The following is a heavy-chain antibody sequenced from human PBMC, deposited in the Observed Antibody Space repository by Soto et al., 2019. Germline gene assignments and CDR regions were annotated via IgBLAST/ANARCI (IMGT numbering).Heavy chain of an antibody. CDR3: AKSQTYGGYAY. CDR2: ISGSGGST. Sequence: GGSLRLSCAASGVSVSSNHMSWVRQAPGKGLEWVSAISGSGGSTYYADSVKGRFTISRDNSKNTLYLQMNSLRAEDTAVYYCAKSQTYGGYAYWGQGTLVTVSS. D-gene: IGHD5-12*01. J-gene: IGHJ4*02. CDR1: GVSVSSNH. V-gene: IGHV3-23*01.